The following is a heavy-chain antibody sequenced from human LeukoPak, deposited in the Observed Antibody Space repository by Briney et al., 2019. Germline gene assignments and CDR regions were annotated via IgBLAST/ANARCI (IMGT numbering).Heavy chain of an antibody. V-gene: IGHV3-48*01. Sequence: PGGSLRLSCAASGFTFSSNSMNWVRQAPGKGLEWISYISSSSSTIYYADSVKGRFIVSRDNAKKSLYLQMNSLRAEDTALYYCARSPYSSSSLDYWGQGTLVTASS. D-gene: IGHD6-6*01. J-gene: IGHJ4*02. CDR2: ISSSSSTI. CDR3: ARSPYSSSSLDY. CDR1: GFTFSSNS.